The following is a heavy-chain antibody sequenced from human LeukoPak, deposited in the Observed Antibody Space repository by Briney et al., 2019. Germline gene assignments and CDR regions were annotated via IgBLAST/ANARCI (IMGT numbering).Heavy chain of an antibody. V-gene: IGHV3-11*05. D-gene: IGHD3-10*01. CDR3: ARVPHYYGSLFDY. J-gene: IGHJ4*02. CDR2: ISSSSSYT. CDR1: GFTFSDYY. Sequence: GGSLRLSCAASGFTFSDYYMSWIRQAPGKGLEWISYISSSSSYTNYADSVKGRFTISRDNAKNSLYLQMNSLRAEDTAVYYCARVPHYYGSLFDYWGQGTLVTVSS.